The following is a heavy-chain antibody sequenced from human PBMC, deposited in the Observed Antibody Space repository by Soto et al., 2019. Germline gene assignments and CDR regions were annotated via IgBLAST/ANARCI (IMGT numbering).Heavy chain of an antibody. CDR3: AHTTYYYGSGSLDY. V-gene: IGHV2-5*02. CDR2: IYWDDDK. D-gene: IGHD3-10*01. CDR1: GFSLSTSGVG. Sequence: QITLKESGPTLVKPTQTLTLTCTFCGFSLSTSGVGVGWIRQPPGKALEWLALIYWDDDKRYSPSLKSRLTITKDTSKNQVVLTMTNMDPVDTATYYCAHTTYYYGSGSLDYWGQGTLVTVSS. J-gene: IGHJ4*02.